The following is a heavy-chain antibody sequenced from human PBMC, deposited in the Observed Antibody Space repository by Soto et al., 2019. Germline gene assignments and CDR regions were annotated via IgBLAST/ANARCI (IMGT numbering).Heavy chain of an antibody. Sequence: GGSLRLSCAASGFTFSTNAMHWVRQAPGKGLEWVTVISYDGRNQYYADSVKGRFTISRDNSKNTLYLQMNSLRPEDTAVYYRVRAPRSRRYNYGLAFDIWGQGTMVTVS. CDR1: GFTFSTNA. J-gene: IGHJ3*02. CDR2: ISYDGRNQ. V-gene: IGHV3-30-3*01. D-gene: IGHD5-18*01. CDR3: VRAPRSRRYNYGLAFDI.